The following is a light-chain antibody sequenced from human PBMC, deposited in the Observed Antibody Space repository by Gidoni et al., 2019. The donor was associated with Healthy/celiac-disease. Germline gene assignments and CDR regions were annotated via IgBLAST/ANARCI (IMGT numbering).Light chain of an antibody. V-gene: IGKV4-1*01. CDR3: QQYYSTLRT. CDR2: WAS. Sequence: DLVVTQPPDSLPVSLGERATINCKSSQSVSYSSNNKNYLAWYQQKPGQPPKLLIYWASTRESGVPDRFSGSGSGTDFTLTISSLQAEDVAVYYCQQYYSTLRTFXQXTKVEIK. CDR1: QSVSYSSNNKNY. J-gene: IGKJ1*01.